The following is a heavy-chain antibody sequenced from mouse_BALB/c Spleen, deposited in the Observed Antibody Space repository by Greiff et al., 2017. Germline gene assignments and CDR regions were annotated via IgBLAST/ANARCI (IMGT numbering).Heavy chain of an antibody. CDR2: ISYDGSN. Sequence: DAQLQESGPGLVKPSQSLSLTCSVTGYSITSGYYWNWIRQFPGNKLEWMGYISYDGSNNYNPSLKNRISITRDTSKNQFFLKLNSVTTEDTATYYCARGRFAYWGQGTLVTVSA. V-gene: IGHV3-6*02. J-gene: IGHJ3*01. CDR1: GYSITSGYY. CDR3: ARGRFAY.